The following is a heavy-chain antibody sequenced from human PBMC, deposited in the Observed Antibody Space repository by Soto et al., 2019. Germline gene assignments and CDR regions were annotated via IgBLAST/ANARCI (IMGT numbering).Heavy chain of an antibody. V-gene: IGHV3-9*01. CDR2: ISWNSGSI. CDR3: AKDIAPLVGCSGGSCYLPGGHFDY. J-gene: IGHJ4*02. CDR1: GCTFEDYA. D-gene: IGHD2-15*01. Sequence: GGLLRLSCAASGCTFEDYAMHWVRQAPGKGLEWVSGISWNSGSIGYADSVKGRFTISRDNAKNSLYLQMNSLRAEDTALYYCAKDIAPLVGCSGGSCYLPGGHFDYWGQGTLVTVSS.